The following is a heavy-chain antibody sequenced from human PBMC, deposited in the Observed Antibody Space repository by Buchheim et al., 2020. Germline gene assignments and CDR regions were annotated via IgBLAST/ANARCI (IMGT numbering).Heavy chain of an antibody. D-gene: IGHD2-15*01. CDR3: ARPNSECSGGSCYTQ. Sequence: QVQLQESGPGLVKPSETLSLTCTVSGGSISSSIYYCGWIRQPPGKGLEWIGSFVYSGITYYNPSLTCHATISVSTSSHSLSLKLSSVTAADTAVYYCARPNSECSGGSCYTQWGQGTL. CDR2: FVYSGIT. CDR1: GGSISSSIYY. V-gene: IGHV4-39*01. J-gene: IGHJ4*02.